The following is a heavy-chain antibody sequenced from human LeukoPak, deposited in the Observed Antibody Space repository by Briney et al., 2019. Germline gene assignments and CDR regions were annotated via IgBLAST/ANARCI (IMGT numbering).Heavy chain of an antibody. Sequence: SETLSLTCTVSGGSISSYYWSWIRQPAGKGLEWIGRIYTSGSTNYNPSLKSRVTMSVDTSKNQSSLKLSSVTAADTAVYYCARAKLATISGYYYYMDVWGKGTTVTVSS. CDR2: IYTSGST. CDR3: ARAKLATISGYYYYMDV. J-gene: IGHJ6*03. CDR1: GGSISSYY. V-gene: IGHV4-4*07. D-gene: IGHD5-12*01.